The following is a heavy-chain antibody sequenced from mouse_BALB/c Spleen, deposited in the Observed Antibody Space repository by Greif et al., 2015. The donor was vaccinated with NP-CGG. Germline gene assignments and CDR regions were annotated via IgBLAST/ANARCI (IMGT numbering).Heavy chain of an antibody. CDR3: ARYGNWFAY. V-gene: IGHV5-12-1*01. D-gene: IGHD2-1*01. Sequence: DVQLQESGGGLVKPGGSLKLSCAASGFAFSSYDMSWVRQTPEKRLEWVAYISSGGGSTYYPDTVKGRFTISRDNAKNTLYLQMSGLKSEDTAMYYCARYGNWFAYWGQGTLVTVSA. CDR2: ISSGGGST. CDR1: GFAFSSYD. J-gene: IGHJ3*01.